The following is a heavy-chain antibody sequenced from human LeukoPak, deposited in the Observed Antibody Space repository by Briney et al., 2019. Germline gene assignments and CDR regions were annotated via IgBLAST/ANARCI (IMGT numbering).Heavy chain of an antibody. CDR2: INHSGST. J-gene: IGHJ5*02. Sequence: SETLSLTCAVYGGSFSGYYWSWIRQPPGKGLEWIGEINHSGSTNYNPSLKSRVTISVDTSKNQFSLKLSSVTAADTAVYYCARAGANYYGSGSYYASYWSDPWGQGTLVTVSS. CDR3: ARAGANYYGSGSYYASYWSDP. V-gene: IGHV4-34*01. CDR1: GGSFSGYY. D-gene: IGHD3-10*01.